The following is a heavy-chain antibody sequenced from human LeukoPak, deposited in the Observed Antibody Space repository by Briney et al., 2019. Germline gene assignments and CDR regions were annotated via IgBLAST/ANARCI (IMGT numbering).Heavy chain of an antibody. CDR1: GFTFSNYA. CDR2: ISGGAGTT. CDR3: ARSLSWWPHWFDP. Sequence: PGGSLRLSCAGSGFTFSNYAMSWGRQAPGKGREWVSTISGGAGTTHYADSVKGRFTISRDNSKNTLYLQMNSLRAEDTAVYYCARSLSWWPHWFDPWGQGTLVTVSS. D-gene: IGHD2-15*01. J-gene: IGHJ5*02. V-gene: IGHV3-23*01.